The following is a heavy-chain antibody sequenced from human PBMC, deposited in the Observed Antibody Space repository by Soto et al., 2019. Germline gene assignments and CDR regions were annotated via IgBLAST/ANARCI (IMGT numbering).Heavy chain of an antibody. Sequence: ESGGGLVQPGRSLRLSCAASGFTFDDYAMHWVRQAPGKGLEWVSGISWNSGSIGYADSVKGRFTISRDNAKNSLYLQMNSLRAEDTALYYCAKDIYSGYGPGGWGGYFDYWGQGTLVTVSS. CDR3: AKDIYSGYGPGGWGGYFDY. CDR2: ISWNSGSI. D-gene: IGHD5-12*01. J-gene: IGHJ4*02. V-gene: IGHV3-9*01. CDR1: GFTFDDYA.